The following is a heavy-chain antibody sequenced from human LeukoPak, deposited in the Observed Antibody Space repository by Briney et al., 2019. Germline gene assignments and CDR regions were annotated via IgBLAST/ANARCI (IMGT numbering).Heavy chain of an antibody. CDR3: ARGRRVGATFYY. D-gene: IGHD1-26*01. CDR1: GYTFTGYY. J-gene: IGHJ4*02. Sequence: GASVKVSCKASGYTFTGYYMHWVRQAPGQGLEWMGWMNPNSGNTGYAQKFQGRVTMTRNTSISTAYMELSSLRSEDTAVYYCARGRRVGATFYYWGQGTLVTVSS. V-gene: IGHV1-8*02. CDR2: MNPNSGNT.